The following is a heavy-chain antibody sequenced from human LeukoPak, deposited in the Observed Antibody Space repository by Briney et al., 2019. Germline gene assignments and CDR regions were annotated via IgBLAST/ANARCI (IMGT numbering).Heavy chain of an antibody. J-gene: IGHJ4*02. V-gene: IGHV1-2*02. CDR2: INPNSRST. CDR3: ARERVAICGGGGSAFDY. CDR1: GYTFTGYY. Sequence: ASVKLSCKASGYTFTGYYMHWVRQAPGQGLEWMGWINPNSRSTSTAYNFHGRVSMTRDASMSTAYLELSRLRSDDTAVYYCARERVAICGGGGSAFDYWGQGTLVTASS. D-gene: IGHD3-3*01.